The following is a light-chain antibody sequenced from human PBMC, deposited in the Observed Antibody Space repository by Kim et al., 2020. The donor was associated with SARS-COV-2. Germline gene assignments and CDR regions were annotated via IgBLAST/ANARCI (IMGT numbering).Light chain of an antibody. J-gene: IGKJ5*01. V-gene: IGKV3D-15*01. CDR3: QQYNTWLIA. Sequence: ESQGERATRSSRARQSGSDNLAWYKQQPGQAPRILIYGASTRATGIPARFSGSGSGTEFTLTISSLQSEDFAIYYCQQYNTWLIAFGQGTRLEIK. CDR1: QSGSDN. CDR2: GAS.